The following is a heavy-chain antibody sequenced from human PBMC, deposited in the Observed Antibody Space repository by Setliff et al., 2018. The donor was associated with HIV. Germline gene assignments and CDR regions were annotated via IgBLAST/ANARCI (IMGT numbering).Heavy chain of an antibody. CDR1: GYTFINYY. CDR2: INPSEGNT. Sequence: PSVKVSCKTSGYTFINYYVHWMRQAPGQGPEWLGVINPSEGNTNRAPRFQDRVIVTRDTSTSTVYLELRRLTSEDTAIYYCARDLIQPLSDYYFDVWGQGTPVTVSS. J-gene: IGHJ4*02. V-gene: IGHV1-46*01. CDR3: ARDLIQPLSDYYFDV. D-gene: IGHD5-18*01.